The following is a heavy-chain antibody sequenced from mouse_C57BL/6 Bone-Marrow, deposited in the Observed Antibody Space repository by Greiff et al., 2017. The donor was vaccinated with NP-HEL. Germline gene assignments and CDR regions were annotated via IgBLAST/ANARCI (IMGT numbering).Heavy chain of an antibody. CDR3: STVGGLRRGDFDY. CDR1: GFNITDYY. V-gene: IGHV14-1*01. D-gene: IGHD2-4*01. CDR2: IYPEDGDT. Sequence: VQLQQSGAELVRPGASVTLSCTASGFNITDYYMHWVKQRPEQGLEWIGRIYPEDGDTEYAPKFQGKATMTADTSSNTAYLQLSRLTSEDTDVYYCSTVGGLRRGDFDYWGQGTTLTVSS. J-gene: IGHJ2*01.